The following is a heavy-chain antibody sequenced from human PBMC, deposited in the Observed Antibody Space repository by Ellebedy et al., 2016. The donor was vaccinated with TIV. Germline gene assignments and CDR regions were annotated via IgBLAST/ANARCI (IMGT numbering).Heavy chain of an antibody. CDR2: INPNSGGT. CDR1: GYTFTGYY. CDR3: ARDDSSAMIVVVGYFDY. Sequence: ASVKVSXKASGYTFTGYYMHWVRQAPGQGLEWMGWINPNSGGTNYAQKFQGRVTMTRDTSISTAYMELSRLRSDDTAVYYCARDDSSAMIVVVGYFDYWGQGTLVTVSS. D-gene: IGHD3-22*01. V-gene: IGHV1-2*02. J-gene: IGHJ4*02.